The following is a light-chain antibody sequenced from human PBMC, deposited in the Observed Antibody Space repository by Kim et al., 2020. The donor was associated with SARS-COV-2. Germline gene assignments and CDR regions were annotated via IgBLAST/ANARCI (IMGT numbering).Light chain of an antibody. Sequence: IQMTQSPSSLSASVGDRVTITCRASQSISRYLNWYQQKPGKAPKLLIYAASSLQSGVPSRFSGSGSGTDFTLTISSLQPEDFATYYCQQTYSTPPWTFGPGTKVDIK. CDR2: AAS. CDR3: QQTYSTPPWT. J-gene: IGKJ1*01. V-gene: IGKV1-39*01. CDR1: QSISRY.